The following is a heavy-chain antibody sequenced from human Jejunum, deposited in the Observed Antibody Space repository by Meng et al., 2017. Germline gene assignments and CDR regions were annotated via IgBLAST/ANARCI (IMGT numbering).Heavy chain of an antibody. CDR1: GFSITDHW. CDR3: TNDRLKH. Sequence: EVQLVESGGGLVPPGGSLRLSCTASGFSITDHWMHWVRQGPGKGPVWVSRIDHHGSDPTYADSVKGRFTISRDNAKNTVYLQMNSLRAEDSAFYYCTNDRLKHWGQGALVTVSS. D-gene: IGHD1-1*01. J-gene: IGHJ1*01. CDR2: IDHHGSDP. V-gene: IGHV3-74*03.